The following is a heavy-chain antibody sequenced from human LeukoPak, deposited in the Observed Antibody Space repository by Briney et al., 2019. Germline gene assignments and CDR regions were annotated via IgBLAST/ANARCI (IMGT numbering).Heavy chain of an antibody. CDR2: IIPIFGTA. D-gene: IGHD4-17*01. J-gene: IGHJ4*02. CDR1: GGTFSSYA. Sequence: ASVKVSCMASGGTFSSYAISWVRQAPGQGLEWMGGIIPIFGTANYAQKFQGRVTITTDESTSTAYMELSSLRSEDTAVYYCARGGRTVTTITPPDYWGQGTLVTVSS. CDR3: ARGGRTVTTITPPDY. V-gene: IGHV1-69*05.